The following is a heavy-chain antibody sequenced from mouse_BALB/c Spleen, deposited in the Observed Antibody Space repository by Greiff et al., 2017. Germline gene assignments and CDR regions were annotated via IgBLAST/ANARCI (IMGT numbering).Heavy chain of an antibody. J-gene: IGHJ4*01. CDR3: ARRDYGSYYYAMDY. CDR1: GFSLTSYG. V-gene: IGHV2-2*02. Sequence: VHLVESGPGLVQPSQSLSITCTVSGFSLTSYGVHWVRQSPGKGLEWLGVIWSGGSTDYNAAFISRLSISKDNSKSQVFFKMNSLQANDTAIYYCARRDYGSYYYAMDYWGQGTSVTVSS. CDR2: IWSGGST. D-gene: IGHD1-1*01.